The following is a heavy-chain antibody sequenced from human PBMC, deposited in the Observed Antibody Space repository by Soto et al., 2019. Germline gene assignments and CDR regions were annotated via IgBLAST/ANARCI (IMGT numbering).Heavy chain of an antibody. V-gene: IGHV3-23*01. J-gene: IGHJ4*02. CDR3: AKQSQYPCGSGFPKYYFDY. CDR1: GFTFNTYA. CDR2: INSRGT. Sequence: GGSLRLSCATSGFTFNTYAMSWVRQAPGKGLEWVSGINSRGTQYADSVKGRFTISRDTPKNTLDLQMDSLRAEDTAVYYCAKQSQYPCGSGFPKYYFDYGGQGTLVTVAS. D-gene: IGHD3-16*01.